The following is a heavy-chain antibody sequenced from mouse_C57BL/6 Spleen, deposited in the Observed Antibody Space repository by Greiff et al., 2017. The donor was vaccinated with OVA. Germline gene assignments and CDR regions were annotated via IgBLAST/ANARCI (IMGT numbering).Heavy chain of an antibody. CDR3: VRHGTPSAMDY. J-gene: IGHJ4*01. CDR1: GFSFNTYA. Sequence: EVQVVESGGGLVQPKGSLKLSCAASGFSFNTYAMNWVRQAPGKGLEWVARIRSKSNNYATYYADSVKDRFTISRDDSESMLYLQMNNLKTEDTAMYYCVRHGTPSAMDYWGQGTSVTVSS. CDR2: IRSKSNNYAT. D-gene: IGHD4-1*01. V-gene: IGHV10-1*01.